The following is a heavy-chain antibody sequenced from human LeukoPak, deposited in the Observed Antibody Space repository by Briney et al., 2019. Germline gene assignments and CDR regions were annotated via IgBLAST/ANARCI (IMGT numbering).Heavy chain of an antibody. CDR3: AKGAYYYDSSGYYFDY. CDR2: ISGGGDST. D-gene: IGHD3-22*01. V-gene: IGHV3-23*01. J-gene: IGHJ4*02. CDR1: GFTFSSYA. Sequence: GGSLRLSCAASGFTFSSYAMNWVRQAPGKGLEWVSGISGGGDSTYYADSVKGRFTISRDNSKNTLYLQMNSLRAEDTAVFYCAKGAYYYDSSGYYFDYWGQGTLVTVSS.